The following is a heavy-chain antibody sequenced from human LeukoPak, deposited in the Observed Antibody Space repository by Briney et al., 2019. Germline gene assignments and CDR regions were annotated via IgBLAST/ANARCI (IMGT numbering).Heavy chain of an antibody. Sequence: GESLKISCRGSGYSFTTYWIGWVRQMPGEGLEWMGIIHPGDSDTRYTPSLQGQVTLSADKSINTAYLQWSSLKASDTAMYYCARRQGCSSTSCPPDYWGQGTLVTVSP. CDR2: IHPGDSDT. D-gene: IGHD2-2*01. V-gene: IGHV5-51*01. CDR3: ARRQGCSSTSCPPDY. J-gene: IGHJ4*02. CDR1: GYSFTTYW.